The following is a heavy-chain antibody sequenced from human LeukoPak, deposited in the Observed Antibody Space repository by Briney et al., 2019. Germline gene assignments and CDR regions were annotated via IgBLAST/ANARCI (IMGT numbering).Heavy chain of an antibody. CDR3: ARSSSSSLGDYEY. V-gene: IGHV3-7*01. D-gene: IGHD6-13*01. CDR2: IKQDGSEK. J-gene: IGHJ4*02. Sequence: GGSLRLSCAASGFTFSSYWMSWVRQAPGKGLEWVANIKQDGSEKYYVDSVKGRFTISRDNAKNSLYLQMNSLRAEDTAVYYCARSSSSSLGDYEYWGQGTLVTVSS. CDR1: GFTFSSYW.